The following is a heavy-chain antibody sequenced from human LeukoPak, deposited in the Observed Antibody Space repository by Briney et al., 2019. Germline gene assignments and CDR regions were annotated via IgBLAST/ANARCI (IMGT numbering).Heavy chain of an antibody. CDR3: ARVPAAAGHYYYYGMDV. CDR1: GFTFSDYY. J-gene: IGHJ6*02. D-gene: IGHD6-13*01. CDR2: ISSSSSYT. Sequence: GGSLRLSCAASGFTFSDYYMSWICQAPGKGLEWVSYISSSSSYTNYADSVKGRFTISRDNAKNSLYLQMNSLRAEDTAVYYCARVPAAAGHYYYYGMDVWGQGTTVTVSS. V-gene: IGHV3-11*06.